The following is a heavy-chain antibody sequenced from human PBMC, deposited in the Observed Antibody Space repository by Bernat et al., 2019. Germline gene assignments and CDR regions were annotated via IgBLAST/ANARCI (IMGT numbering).Heavy chain of an antibody. D-gene: IGHD2/OR15-2a*01. CDR2: MSGSGGGT. CDR3: AKASAERIYYYSGMDV. CDR1: GFTFSSYA. V-gene: IGHV3-23*01. Sequence: EVQLLESGGGLVQPGGSLRLSCVASGFTFSSYAMSWVRQAPGKGLEWVSTMSGSGGGTYYADSVKGRFTISRDNSKNTLYLQMSSLRAEDTAVYYCAKASAERIYYYSGMDVWGQGTTVTVSS. J-gene: IGHJ6*02.